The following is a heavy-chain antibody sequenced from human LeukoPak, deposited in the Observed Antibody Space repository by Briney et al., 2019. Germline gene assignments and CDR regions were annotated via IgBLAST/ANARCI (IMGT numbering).Heavy chain of an antibody. CDR3: ATDRGATAHY. Sequence: ASVKASCKVSGYTLTELSMHWVRQAPGKGLEWMGGFGPEDGETIYAQKFQGRVTMTENTSTDKAYMELSSLRSEDTAVYYCATDRGATAHYWGQGTLVTVSS. V-gene: IGHV1-24*01. D-gene: IGHD5-24*01. CDR1: GYTLTELS. CDR2: FGPEDGET. J-gene: IGHJ4*02.